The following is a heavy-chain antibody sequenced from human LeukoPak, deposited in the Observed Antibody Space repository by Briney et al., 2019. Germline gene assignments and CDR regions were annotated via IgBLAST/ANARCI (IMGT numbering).Heavy chain of an antibody. J-gene: IGHJ4*02. Sequence: GGSLRLSCAASGFNFSRITMNWVRQAPGEELEWISYISSRTGTIYYADSVKGRFTVSRDDAKNSLYLQMNSLRAEGTAVYYCARARVLGGGENFDYWGQGTLVTVSS. CDR1: GFNFSRIT. CDR2: ISSRTGTI. CDR3: ARARVLGGGENFDY. D-gene: IGHD1-26*01. V-gene: IGHV3-48*04.